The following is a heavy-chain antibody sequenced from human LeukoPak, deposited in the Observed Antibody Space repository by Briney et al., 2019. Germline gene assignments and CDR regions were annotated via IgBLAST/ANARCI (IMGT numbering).Heavy chain of an antibody. D-gene: IGHD3-22*01. CDR2: IYSGGNT. Sequence: GGSLRLSCAASGFTVSSNYMSWVRQAPGKGLEWVSVIYSGGNTYYADSVRGRFTISRDNSKNTLYLQMNSLRAEDTAVYYCAKDGHYDSSGFTLQYWGQGTLVTVSS. CDR1: GFTVSSNY. J-gene: IGHJ1*01. CDR3: AKDGHYDSSGFTLQY. V-gene: IGHV3-53*01.